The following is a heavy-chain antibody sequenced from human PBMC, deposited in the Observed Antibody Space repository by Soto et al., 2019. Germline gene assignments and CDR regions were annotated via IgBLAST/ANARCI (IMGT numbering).Heavy chain of an antibody. CDR2: IYYSGST. J-gene: IGHJ6*03. CDR1: GVSISSSSDY. Sequence: QLQLQESGPGLVKPSETLSLTCTVSGVSISSSSDYWGWIRQPPGKGLEWIGSIYYSGSTYYNPSLKSRVTISVDTSKNQFSLKLSSVTAADAAVYYCARPRNYYYYDMDVWGKGTTVTVSS. CDR3: ARPRNYYYYDMDV. V-gene: IGHV4-39*01.